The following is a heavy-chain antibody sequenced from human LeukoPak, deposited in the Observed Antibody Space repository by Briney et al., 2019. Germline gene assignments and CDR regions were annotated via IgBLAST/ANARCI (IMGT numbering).Heavy chain of an antibody. CDR3: ATGGARIAVAGPLNYFDY. Sequence: GASVKVSCKVSGYTLTELSMHWVRQAPGKGLEWMGGFDPEDGETSYAQKFQGRVTMTEDTSTDTAYMELSSLRSEDTAVYYCATGGARIAVAGPLNYFDYWGQGTLVTVSS. V-gene: IGHV1-24*01. J-gene: IGHJ4*02. D-gene: IGHD6-19*01. CDR2: FDPEDGET. CDR1: GYTLTELS.